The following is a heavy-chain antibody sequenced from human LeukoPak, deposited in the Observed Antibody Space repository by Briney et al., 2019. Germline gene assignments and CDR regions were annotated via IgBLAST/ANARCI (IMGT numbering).Heavy chain of an antibody. D-gene: IGHD6-6*01. CDR2: IYPGDSDT. CDR1: GYSFTNYW. V-gene: IGHV5-51*01. J-gene: IGHJ3*02. CDR3: ARRPTRREEDSFHI. Sequence: GESLKISFKGSGYSFTNYWIGWVRQMPGKGLEWMAIIYPGDSDTRYSPSFQGQVTISADKSISTAYLQWSSLKASDTAVYYCARRPTRREEDSFHIWGQGTMVTVSS.